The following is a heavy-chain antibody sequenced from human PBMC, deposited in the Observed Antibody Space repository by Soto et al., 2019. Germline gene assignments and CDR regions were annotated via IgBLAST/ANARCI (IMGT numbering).Heavy chain of an antibody. CDR1: GGTLTSYT. CDR2: IIPILGIA. V-gene: IGHV1-69*04. CDR3: ARDQRTGTPYAFDI. J-gene: IGHJ3*02. Sequence: GAPVKVTCKASGGTLTSYTISWVGPAPGQGLEWMGRIIPILGIANYAQKFQGRVTITADKSTSTAYMELSSLRSEDTAVYYCARDQRTGTPYAFDIWGQGTMVTVSS. D-gene: IGHD1-1*01.